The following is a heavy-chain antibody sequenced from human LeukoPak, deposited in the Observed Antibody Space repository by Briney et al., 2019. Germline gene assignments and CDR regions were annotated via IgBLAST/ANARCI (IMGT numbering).Heavy chain of an antibody. V-gene: IGHV3-7*01. CDR1: GFDFPSYW. J-gene: IGHJ6*03. CDR3: ARVSGFWSPGYMDV. Sequence: PGGSLRLSCTASGFDFPSYWMSWVRQAPGKGLEWVANIKQDGSEKYYVDSVKGRFTISRDNAKNSLYLQMNSLRAEDTAVYYCARVSGFWSPGYMDVWGKGTTVTVSS. D-gene: IGHD3-3*01. CDR2: IKQDGSEK.